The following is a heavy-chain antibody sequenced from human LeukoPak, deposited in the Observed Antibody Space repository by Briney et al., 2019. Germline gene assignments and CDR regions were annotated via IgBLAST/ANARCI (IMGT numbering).Heavy chain of an antibody. V-gene: IGHV4-4*07. J-gene: IGHJ4*02. CDR2: IYTSGSS. CDR3: ARQYSSGWYRGPFDY. D-gene: IGHD6-19*01. CDR1: GVSISGYY. Sequence: PSETLSLTCTVSGVSISGYYWSWIRQPAGKGLEWIGRIYTSGSSNYNPSLKNRVTISVDTSKNQFSLKLSSVTAADTAVYYCARQYSSGWYRGPFDYWGQGTLVTVSS.